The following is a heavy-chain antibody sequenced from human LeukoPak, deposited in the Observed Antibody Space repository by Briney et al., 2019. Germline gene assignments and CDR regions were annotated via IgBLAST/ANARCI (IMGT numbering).Heavy chain of an antibody. Sequence: QPGRSLRLSCAASGFTFRSYAIHWVRQSPVQVLEWVTIISSDRSYKNYAVSVKGRFTISSDYSKNTLYLQMNSLRPEDSAVYYCARGLAYYYDSTAYFLDYWGQGTLVTVSS. J-gene: IGHJ4*02. CDR3: ARGLAYYYDSTAYFLDY. V-gene: IGHV3-30*04. CDR2: ISSDRSYK. CDR1: GFTFRSYA. D-gene: IGHD3-22*01.